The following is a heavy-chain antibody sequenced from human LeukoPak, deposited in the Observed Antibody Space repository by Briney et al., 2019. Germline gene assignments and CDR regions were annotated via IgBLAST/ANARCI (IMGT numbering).Heavy chain of an antibody. Sequence: ASVKVSCKASGYTFTSYGISWVRQAPGQGLEWMGWISAYNGNTNYAQKLQGRVTMTTDTSTSTAYMELRSLRSDDTAVYYCARAPYCSGGSCYSGYYYYMDVWGKGTTVTVSS. CDR2: ISAYNGNT. V-gene: IGHV1-18*01. D-gene: IGHD2-15*01. J-gene: IGHJ6*03. CDR3: ARAPYCSGGSCYSGYYYYMDV. CDR1: GYTFTSYG.